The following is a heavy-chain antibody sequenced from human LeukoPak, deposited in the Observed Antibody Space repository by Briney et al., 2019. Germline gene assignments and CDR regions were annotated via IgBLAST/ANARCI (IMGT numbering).Heavy chain of an antibody. CDR3: ARVQEGLVMDHDAFDI. Sequence: GGSLRLSCAASGFTVSSNYMSWIRQAPGKGLEWVSYISSSGSTIYYADSVKGRFTISRDNAKNSLYLQMNSLRAEDTAVYYCARVQEGLVMDHDAFDIWGQGTMVTVSS. CDR1: GFTVSSNY. CDR2: ISSSGSTI. V-gene: IGHV3-11*01. J-gene: IGHJ3*02. D-gene: IGHD3/OR15-3a*01.